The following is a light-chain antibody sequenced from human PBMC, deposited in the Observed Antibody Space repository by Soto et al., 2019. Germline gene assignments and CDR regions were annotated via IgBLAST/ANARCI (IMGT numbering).Light chain of an antibody. Sequence: DIELTQSPCTLSLSPGDRATLSCRASQSVSSSYLAWYQQKPGQAPRLLIYGASSWATGIPDRFSGSGSGTDFTLTISRLEPEDFAVYYCQQYSSSPLTFGQGTKVEI. CDR2: GAS. CDR3: QQYSSSPLT. V-gene: IGKV3-20*01. J-gene: IGKJ4*01. CDR1: QSVSSSY.